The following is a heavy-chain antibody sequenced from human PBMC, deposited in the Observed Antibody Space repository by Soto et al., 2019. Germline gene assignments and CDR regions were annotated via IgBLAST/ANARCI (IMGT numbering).Heavy chain of an antibody. Sequence: QVQLVQSGAEVKKPGASVKVSCKASGYTFTSYGISWVRQAPGQGLEWMGWISAYNGNTNYAQKLQGRVTMTTDTPASTAYMELRSLSSDDTAVYYCARDGDSRSPFPHYRYYGMDVWGQGTPVTVSS. J-gene: IGHJ6*02. CDR1: GYTFTSYG. CDR3: ARDGDSRSPFPHYRYYGMDV. CDR2: ISAYNGNT. V-gene: IGHV1-18*01. D-gene: IGHD6-6*01.